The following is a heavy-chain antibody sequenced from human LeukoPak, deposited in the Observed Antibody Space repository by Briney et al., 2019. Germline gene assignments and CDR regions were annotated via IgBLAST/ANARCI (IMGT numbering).Heavy chain of an antibody. CDR3: TASYCDSYFDY. CDR1: GFSFSSYS. V-gene: IGHV3-15*01. Sequence: AGESLRLSCAVSGFSFSSYSMNWVRQPPGKGLEWVGRIKSKKDGETTDFAAPVKGRFTISRDAEENTLYLQMSSLETDDTAVYYCTASYCDSYFDYWGQGTLVTVSS. CDR2: IKSKKDGETT. D-gene: IGHD4-17*01. J-gene: IGHJ4*02.